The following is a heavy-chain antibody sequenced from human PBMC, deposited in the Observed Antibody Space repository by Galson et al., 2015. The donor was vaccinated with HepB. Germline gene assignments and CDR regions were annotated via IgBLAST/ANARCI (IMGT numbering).Heavy chain of an antibody. CDR1: GFTFSSYA. V-gene: IGHV3-23*01. CDR3: AKDFLTVTTTYYYYGMDV. D-gene: IGHD4-11*01. J-gene: IGHJ6*02. Sequence: SLRLSCAVSGFTFSSYAMSWVRQAPGKGLEWVSAISGSGGSTYYADSVKGRFTISRDNSKNTLYLQMNSLRAEDTAVYYCAKDFLTVTTTYYYYGMDVWGQGTTVTVSS. CDR2: ISGSGGST.